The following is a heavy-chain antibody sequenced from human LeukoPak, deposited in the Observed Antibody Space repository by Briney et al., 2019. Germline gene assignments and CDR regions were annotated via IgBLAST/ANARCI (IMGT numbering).Heavy chain of an antibody. Sequence: GGSLRLSCRASEFTFTNYLMSWVRQAPGKGLEWVSVIYSGGSTYYADSVKGRFTISRDNSKNTLYLQMNSLRAEDTAVYYCVTCGLYGDYFAFDYWGQGTLVTVSS. CDR2: IYSGGST. D-gene: IGHD4-17*01. V-gene: IGHV3-66*01. CDR3: VTCGLYGDYFAFDY. J-gene: IGHJ4*02. CDR1: EFTFTNYL.